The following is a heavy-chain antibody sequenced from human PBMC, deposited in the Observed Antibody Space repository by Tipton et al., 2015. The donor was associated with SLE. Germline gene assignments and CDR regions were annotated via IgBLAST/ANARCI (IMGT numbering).Heavy chain of an antibody. J-gene: IGHJ4*02. Sequence: TLSLTCTVSGDSITRSSFYWGWIRQPPGKGLEWIGSIYYSGTAHYENPSLKSRVTISIDTSNSQFSLRLTSVTAADTAVYFCARVGDYYNSGSRVFDHWGQGILVTVSS. CDR3: ARVGDYYNSGSRVFDH. V-gene: IGHV4-39*07. CDR2: IYYSGTAH. D-gene: IGHD3-10*01. CDR1: GDSITRSSFY.